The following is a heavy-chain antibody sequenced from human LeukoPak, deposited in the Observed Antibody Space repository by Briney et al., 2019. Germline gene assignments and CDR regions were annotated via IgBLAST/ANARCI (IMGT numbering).Heavy chain of an antibody. D-gene: IGHD1-7*01. CDR3: ARDPNNWNYFLLWDY. J-gene: IGHJ4*02. CDR1: GFTFSSCS. CDR2: ISSGSSSI. V-gene: IGHV3-48*02. Sequence: GGSLRLSCAASGFTFSSCSMNWVRQAPGKGLEWVSYISSGSSSIYYADSVKGRFTISRDNAENSLYLQMNSLRDEDTAVYYCARDPNNWNYFLLWDYWGQGTLVTVSS.